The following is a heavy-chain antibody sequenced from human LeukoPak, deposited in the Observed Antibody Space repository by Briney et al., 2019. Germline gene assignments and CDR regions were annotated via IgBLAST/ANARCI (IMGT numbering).Heavy chain of an antibody. CDR1: GYSFTSYW. V-gene: IGHV5-51*01. D-gene: IGHD5-24*01. J-gene: IGHJ6*03. Sequence: GESLKISCKGSGYSFTSYWIGWVRQMPGKGLEWMGIIYPGDSDTRYSPSFQGQVTISADKSISTAYLQWSSPKASDTAMYYCARCYKNYYNYMDVWGKGTAVTVSS. CDR3: ARCYKNYYNYMDV. CDR2: IYPGDSDT.